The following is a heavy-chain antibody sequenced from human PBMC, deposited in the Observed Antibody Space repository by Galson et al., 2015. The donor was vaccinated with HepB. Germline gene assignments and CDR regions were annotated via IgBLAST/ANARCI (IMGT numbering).Heavy chain of an antibody. CDR3: AGRGYRYCSGGSCYRGYFDY. J-gene: IGHJ4*02. V-gene: IGHV4-34*01. D-gene: IGHD2-15*01. CDR2: INHSGST. Sequence: ETLSLTCAVYGGSFSGYYWSWIRQPPGKGLEWIGEINHSGSTNYNPSLKSRVTISVDTSKNQFSLKLSSVTAADTAVYYCAGRGYRYCSGGSCYRGYFDYWGQGTLVTVSS. CDR1: GGSFSGYY.